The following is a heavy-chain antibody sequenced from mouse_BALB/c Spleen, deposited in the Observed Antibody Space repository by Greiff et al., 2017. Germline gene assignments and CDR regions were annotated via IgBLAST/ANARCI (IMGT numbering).Heavy chain of an antibody. CDR3: ARKFYYGSSYNFDY. CDR1: GDSITSGY. J-gene: IGHJ2*01. CDR2: ISYSGST. V-gene: IGHV3-8*02. D-gene: IGHD1-1*01. Sequence: EVMLVESGPSLVKPSQTLSLTCSVTGDSITSGYWNWIRKFPGNKLEYMGYISYSGSTYYNPSLKSRISITRDTSKNQYYLQLNSVTTEDTATYYCARKFYYGSSYNFDYWGQGTTLTVSS.